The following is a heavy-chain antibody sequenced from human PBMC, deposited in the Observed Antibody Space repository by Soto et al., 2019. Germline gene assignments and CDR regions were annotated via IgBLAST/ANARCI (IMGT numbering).Heavy chain of an antibody. Sequence: QVQLVQSGAEVKKPGASVKVSCKASGYTFTGYYIPWVRQAPGQGLVWMGWNNPKSGSTHDAQKFQDWVTMNRHTPISTAYVELSRLRSDVTAVYYCAVVVRVDAFDIWGQGTMVTVSS. CDR2: NNPKSGST. D-gene: IGHD2-15*01. CDR3: AVVVRVDAFDI. V-gene: IGHV1-2*04. CDR1: GYTFTGYY. J-gene: IGHJ3*02.